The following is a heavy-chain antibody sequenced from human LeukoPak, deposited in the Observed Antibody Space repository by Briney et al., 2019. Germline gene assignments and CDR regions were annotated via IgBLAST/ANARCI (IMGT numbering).Heavy chain of an antibody. CDR3: ARNYYDSSGYYPMGYYYYYMDV. Sequence: ASVKVSCKASGYTFTSYGISWVRQAPGQGLEWMGWISAYNGNTNYAQKLQGRVTMTTDTSTSTAYMELRSLRSDDTAVYYCARNYYDSSGYYPMGYYYYYMDVWGKGTTVTVSS. V-gene: IGHV1-18*01. CDR2: ISAYNGNT. J-gene: IGHJ6*03. D-gene: IGHD3-22*01. CDR1: GYTFTSYG.